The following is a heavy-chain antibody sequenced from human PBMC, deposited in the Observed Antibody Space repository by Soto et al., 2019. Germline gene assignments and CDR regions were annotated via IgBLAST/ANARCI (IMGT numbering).Heavy chain of an antibody. J-gene: IGHJ3*02. D-gene: IGHD3-3*01. CDR1: GYTFSGYY. CDR3: AREGIGYSAFDI. Sequence: ASVKVSCKASGYTFSGYYMHWVRQAPGQGLEWMGWINPKSGGTKYVQKFQGRVTMTRDTSSNTVYMDLSRLTSDDTAVYYCAREGIGYSAFDIWGQVTIFPASS. CDR2: INPKSGGT. V-gene: IGHV1-2*02.